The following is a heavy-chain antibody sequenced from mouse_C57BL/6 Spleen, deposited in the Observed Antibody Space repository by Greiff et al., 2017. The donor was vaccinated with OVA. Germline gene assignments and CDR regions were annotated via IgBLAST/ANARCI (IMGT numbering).Heavy chain of an antibody. Sequence: QVQLKESGSELRSPGSSVKLSCKDSDSEVFPFAFMCWVRQKPGHGFEWIGGILPSIGSTFYGEKFEDNATLDADTLSNTAYLELNSLTSEDSAIYYCARERVYYGNLYWYFDVWGTGTTVTVSS. J-gene: IGHJ1*03. CDR3: ARERVYYGNLYWYFDV. CDR1: DSEVFPFAF. CDR2: ILPSIGST. V-gene: IGHV15-2*01. D-gene: IGHD2-1*01.